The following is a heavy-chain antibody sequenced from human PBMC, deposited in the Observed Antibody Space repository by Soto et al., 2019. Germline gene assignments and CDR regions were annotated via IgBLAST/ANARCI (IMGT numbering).Heavy chain of an antibody. J-gene: IGHJ4*02. D-gene: IGHD6-13*01. Sequence: QVQLVQSGAEVKKPGASVKVSCKASGYTFTRYGISWVRQAPGQGLEWMGRISAYNGNTKYVQKFQGRVTMTTDTSTSTAYMELRSLRSDDTAVYYCARDAAAGLNDYWGQGTLVTVSS. CDR3: ARDAAAGLNDY. CDR2: ISAYNGNT. V-gene: IGHV1-18*01. CDR1: GYTFTRYG.